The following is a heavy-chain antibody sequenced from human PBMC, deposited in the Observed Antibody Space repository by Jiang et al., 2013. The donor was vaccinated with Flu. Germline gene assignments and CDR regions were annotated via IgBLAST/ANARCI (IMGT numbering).Heavy chain of an antibody. Sequence: LLKPSETLSLTCAVYGGSFSGYYWSWIRQPPGKGLEWIGEINHSGSTNYNPSLKSRVTISVDTSKNQFSLKLSSVTAADTAVYYCARAPHYGGGRYFDLWGRGTLVTVSS. CDR1: GGSFSGYY. CDR3: ARAPHYGGGRYFDL. V-gene: IGHV4-34*01. D-gene: IGHD4-17*01. CDR2: INHSGST. J-gene: IGHJ2*01.